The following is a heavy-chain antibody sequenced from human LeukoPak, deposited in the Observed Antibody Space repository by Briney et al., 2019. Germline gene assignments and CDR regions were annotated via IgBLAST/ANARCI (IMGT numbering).Heavy chain of an antibody. Sequence: GGSLRLSCAASGFTFSSYSMNWVRQAPGKGLEWSSSIGSSSSSIYYADSVKGRFTISRDNPKNSLYLQLNGLRAEDTAVYYCARETMEAFDIWGQGTMITVSS. J-gene: IGHJ3*02. CDR1: GFTFSSYS. V-gene: IGHV3-21*01. CDR2: IGSSSSSI. D-gene: IGHD3-10*01. CDR3: ARETMEAFDI.